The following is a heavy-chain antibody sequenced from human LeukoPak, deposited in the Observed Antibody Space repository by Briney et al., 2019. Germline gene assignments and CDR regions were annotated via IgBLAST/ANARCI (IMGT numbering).Heavy chain of an antibody. V-gene: IGHV3-13*01. Sequence: GGSLTLSCSASGFTFSTYDMHWVRHTTGKGLEWVSAIGAGGDTYYQDSVKGRFTIFRDNANLYLQMNTLRPGETAVYYCVREGTFASPEAGRWIDPFDIWGQGTMVTVSS. CDR1: GFTFSTYD. D-gene: IGHD6-13*01. CDR3: VREGTFASPEAGRWIDPFDI. CDR2: IGAGGDT. J-gene: IGHJ3*02.